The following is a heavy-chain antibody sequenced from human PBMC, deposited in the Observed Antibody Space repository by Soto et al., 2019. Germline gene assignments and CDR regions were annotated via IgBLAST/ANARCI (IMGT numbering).Heavy chain of an antibody. CDR1: GFTFSSYG. D-gene: IGHD3-22*01. CDR3: ATDHYDSSGYNGDAFDI. CDR2: ISYDGSNK. Sequence: TGGSLRLSCSASGFTFSSYGMHWVRQAPGKGLEWVAVISYDGSNKYYADSVKGRFTISRDNSKNTLYLQMNSLRAEDTAVYYCATDHYDSSGYNGDAFDIWGQGTMVTVSS. V-gene: IGHV3-30*03. J-gene: IGHJ3*02.